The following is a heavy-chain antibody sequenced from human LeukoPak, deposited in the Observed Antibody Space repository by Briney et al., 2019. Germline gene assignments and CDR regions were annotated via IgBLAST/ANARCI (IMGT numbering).Heavy chain of an antibody. CDR1: GGSVSSGSYY. CDR3: ARFPVKYYYGSGSTFDY. D-gene: IGHD3-10*01. J-gene: IGHJ4*02. CDR2: IYYSGST. V-gene: IGHV4-61*01. Sequence: KPSEILSLTCTVSGGSVSSGSYYWSWIRQPPGKGLEWIGYIYYSGSTNYNPSLKSRVTISVDTSKNQFSLKLSSVTAADTAVYYCARFPVKYYYGSGSTFDYWGQGTLVTVSS.